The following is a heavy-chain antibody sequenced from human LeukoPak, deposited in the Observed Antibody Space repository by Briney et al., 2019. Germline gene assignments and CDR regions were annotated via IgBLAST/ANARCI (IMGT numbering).Heavy chain of an antibody. CDR1: GFTFSRYW. Sequence: AGGSLRLSCAASGFTFSRYWIHWVRQAPGKGLEWVSGISGTGGSTYYADSVKGRFTISRDNSRDTLYLQMNSLRVEDTAVYYCAKDPDRGSQGYFDYWGQGTLVTVSS. J-gene: IGHJ4*02. V-gene: IGHV3-23*01. CDR3: AKDPDRGSQGYFDY. CDR2: ISGTGGST. D-gene: IGHD1-26*01.